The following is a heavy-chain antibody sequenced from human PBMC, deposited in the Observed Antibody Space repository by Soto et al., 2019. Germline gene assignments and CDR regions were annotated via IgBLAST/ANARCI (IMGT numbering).Heavy chain of an antibody. CDR1: GFPVSSDH. V-gene: IGHV3-66*01. CDR3: ARGRATDFDY. CDR2: IYSGGST. D-gene: IGHD5-12*01. J-gene: IGHJ4*02. Sequence: EVQLVESGGGLVQPGGSLRLSCAASGFPVSSDHMSWVRQAPGKGLEWVSLIYSGGSTNYPDSVEGRFTISRDNSKNPVPLQMNSLRAEDTAFLYCARGRATDFDYWGQGTLVTVST.